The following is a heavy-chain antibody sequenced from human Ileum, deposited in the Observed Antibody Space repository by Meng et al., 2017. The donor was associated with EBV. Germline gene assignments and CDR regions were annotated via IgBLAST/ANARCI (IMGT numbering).Heavy chain of an antibody. J-gene: IGHJ4*02. V-gene: IGHV4-61*01. D-gene: IGHD5-24*01. Sequence: VHVRDSVPGVLAPLAHRALTCYLSGSSVGRGSSYWSWVRQSPGKGLEYSGYVYSTGEATHYPSPNSRVTVSADASKNQFSLKLTSVTIADTAVYYCVRSRHDYLGIIDSWGQGVLVTVSS. CDR3: VRSRHDYLGIIDS. CDR2: VYSTGEA. CDR1: GSSVGRGSSY.